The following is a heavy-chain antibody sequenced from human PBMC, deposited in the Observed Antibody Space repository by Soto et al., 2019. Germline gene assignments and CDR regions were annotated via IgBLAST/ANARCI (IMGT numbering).Heavy chain of an antibody. CDR1: GFSFGDFY. CDR3: ARETPYDIVPGYSKMYVDS. V-gene: IGHV3-11*01. D-gene: IGHD3-9*01. J-gene: IGHJ1*01. Sequence: AQLMEAGGGLVRPGGSLRLSCAASGFSFGDFYMNWVRLAPGRGLEWVSFISSSSITTYYADSVRGRFTTSRDNAQKTLYLHMHHLRTDDTAVYFCARETPYDIVPGYSKMYVDSWGPGTQVTV. CDR2: ISSSSITT.